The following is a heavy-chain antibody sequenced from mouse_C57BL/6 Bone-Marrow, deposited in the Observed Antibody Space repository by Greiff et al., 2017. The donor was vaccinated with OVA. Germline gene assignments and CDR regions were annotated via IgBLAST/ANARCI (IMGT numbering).Heavy chain of an antibody. V-gene: IGHV14-1*01. Sequence: EVQLQQSGAELVRPGASVKLSCTASGFNIKDYYMHWVKQRPEQGLEWIGRIDPEDGDTEYDPKFQGKATLTADTSSTTAYLQLSSLTSEDTAVYYCTTWDYSLDAMDYWGQGTSVTASS. J-gene: IGHJ4*01. CDR1: GFNIKDYY. D-gene: IGHD1-1*01. CDR2: IDPEDGDT. CDR3: TTWDYSLDAMDY.